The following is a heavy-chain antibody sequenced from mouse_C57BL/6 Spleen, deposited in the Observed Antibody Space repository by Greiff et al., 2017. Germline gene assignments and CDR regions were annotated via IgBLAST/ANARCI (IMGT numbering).Heavy chain of an antibody. CDR2: IDPSDSET. D-gene: IGHD1-1*01. CDR3: ARSEDYYYGSSCSLGY. J-gene: IGHJ3*01. CDR1: GYTFTSYW. Sequence: QVQLQQPGAELVRPGSSVKLSCKASGYTFTSYWMHWVKQRPIQGLEWIGNIDPSDSETHYNQKFKDKATLTVDKSSSTAYMQLSSLTSEDSAVYYCARSEDYYYGSSCSLGYWGQGTLVTVSA. V-gene: IGHV1-52*01.